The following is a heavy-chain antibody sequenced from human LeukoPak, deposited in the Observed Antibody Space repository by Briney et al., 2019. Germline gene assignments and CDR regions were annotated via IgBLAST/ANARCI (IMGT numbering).Heavy chain of an antibody. V-gene: IGHV3-30-3*01. Sequence: PGGSLRLSCAASGFTFSSYAMSWVRQAPGKGLEWVAVISYDGSNKYYADSVKGRFTISRDNSKNTLYLQMNSLRAEDTAVYYCARDHTRDYYFDYWGQGTLVTVSS. CDR2: ISYDGSNK. CDR1: GFTFSSYA. CDR3: ARDHTRDYYFDY. J-gene: IGHJ4*02. D-gene: IGHD2-2*01.